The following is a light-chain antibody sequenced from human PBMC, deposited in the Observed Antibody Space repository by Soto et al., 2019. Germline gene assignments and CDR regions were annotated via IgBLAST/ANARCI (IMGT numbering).Light chain of an antibody. Sequence: DIQMTQSPSSLSASVGDRVTITCRASQSISSFLNWYQQKPGKAPKLLISAASSLESGVPSRFSGSGSGTDFTLTISSLQPEDFATYYCQQSYSSPFTFGPGTKVEIK. CDR1: QSISSF. V-gene: IGKV1-39*01. J-gene: IGKJ3*01. CDR2: AAS. CDR3: QQSYSSPFT.